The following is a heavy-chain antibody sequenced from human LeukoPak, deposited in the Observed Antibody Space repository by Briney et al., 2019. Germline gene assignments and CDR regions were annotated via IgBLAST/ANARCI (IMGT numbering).Heavy chain of an antibody. V-gene: IGHV3-23*01. D-gene: IGHD3-22*01. CDR3: AKDFYDSSGYFGGTDY. CDR1: GFTFNSYA. Sequence: GGSLRLSCAASGFTFNSYAMSWVRQAPGKGLEWVSAISGSGGSTYYADSVKGRFTISRDNSKNTLYLQMNSLRAEDTAVYYCAKDFYDSSGYFGGTDYWGQGTLVTVSS. CDR2: ISGSGGST. J-gene: IGHJ4*02.